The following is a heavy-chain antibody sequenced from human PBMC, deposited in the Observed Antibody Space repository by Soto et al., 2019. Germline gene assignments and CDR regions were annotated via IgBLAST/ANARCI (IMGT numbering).Heavy chain of an antibody. CDR2: IYYSGSA. CDR1: GASISSYH. J-gene: IGHJ6*03. CDR3: AAAVPAEYVFPYYYMDV. V-gene: IGHV4-59*01. D-gene: IGHD3-16*01. Sequence: QVQLQESGPGLVKPSETLSLTCTVSGASISSYHWSWIRQTPGKGLEWIGYIYYSGSANYNPSLKSRVAFSVDTAKIQVSLKLSSVTAADTRVYYCAAAVPAEYVFPYYYMDVWGKGTTVTVSS.